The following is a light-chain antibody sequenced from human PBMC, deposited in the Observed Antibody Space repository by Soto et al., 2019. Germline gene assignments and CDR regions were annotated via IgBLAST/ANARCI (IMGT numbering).Light chain of an antibody. Sequence: EIVITQAPATLSVSRGERATLSCRASQSVRSNLAWYQQKPGQAPRLLIYGASTRATGIPARFSGSGSGTEFTLTISSLQSEDFAVYYCQQYSNWPPGTLGQGTKVDIK. CDR3: QQYSNWPPGT. CDR1: QSVRSN. V-gene: IGKV3-15*01. CDR2: GAS. J-gene: IGKJ1*01.